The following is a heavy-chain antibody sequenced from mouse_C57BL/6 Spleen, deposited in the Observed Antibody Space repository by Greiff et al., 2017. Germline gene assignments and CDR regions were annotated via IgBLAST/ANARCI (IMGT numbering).Heavy chain of an antibody. V-gene: IGHV1-62-2*01. Sequence: VQLQQSGAELVKPGASVKLSCKASGYTFTEYTIHWVKQRSGQGLEWIGWFYPGSGSIKYNEKFKDKATLTAAKSSSTVYMGLRRLTTEDSAVYFCARREGEDDYGLPWVGYWGQGALVTVSA. CDR2: FYPGSGSI. CDR1: GYTFTEYT. D-gene: IGHD2-4*01. J-gene: IGHJ3*01. CDR3: ARREGEDDYGLPWVGY.